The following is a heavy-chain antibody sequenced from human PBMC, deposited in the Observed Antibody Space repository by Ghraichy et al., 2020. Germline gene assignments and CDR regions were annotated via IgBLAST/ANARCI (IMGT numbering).Heavy chain of an antibody. J-gene: IGHJ4*02. V-gene: IGHV3-30*04. D-gene: IGHD6-19*01. CDR3: ARSDSSGWSSYFDY. Sequence: GGSLRLSCAASGFTFSTYAMHWVRQPPGKGLEWVAVISHDGSNKFYADSVKGRFTISRDNSKNTLYLQMNSLRAEDTAVYYCARSDSSGWSSYFDYWGQGTLVTVSS. CDR1: GFTFSTYA. CDR2: ISHDGSNK.